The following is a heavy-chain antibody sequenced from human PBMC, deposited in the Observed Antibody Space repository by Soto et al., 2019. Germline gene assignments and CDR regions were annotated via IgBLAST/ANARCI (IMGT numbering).Heavy chain of an antibody. V-gene: IGHV5-51*01. J-gene: IGHJ4*02. CDR1: GYSFSIYW. CDR3: ARQDGDGLFYFDY. Sequence: RGESLKISCKGSGYSFSIYWIGWVRQMPGKGLEWMGVIYPVDSDTRYSPSFQGQVTISVDKSMNTAYLKWSSLQASDTVIYFCARQDGDGLFYFDYWGQGTPVTVSS. D-gene: IGHD4-17*01. CDR2: IYPVDSDT.